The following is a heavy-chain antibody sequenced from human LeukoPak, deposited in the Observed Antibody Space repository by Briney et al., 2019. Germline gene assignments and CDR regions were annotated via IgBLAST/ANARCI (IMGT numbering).Heavy chain of an antibody. CDR2: ISSNGGST. CDR1: GFTFSSYA. CDR3: ARDLRLKELAYCGGDCLDY. D-gene: IGHD2-21*02. V-gene: IGHV3-64*01. Sequence: PGGSLRLSCEASGFTFSSYAMSWVRQAPGKGLEYVSAISSNGGSTYYANSVKGRFTISRDNSKNTLYLQMGSLRAEDMAVYYCARDLRLKELAYCGGDCLDYWGQGTLVTVSS. J-gene: IGHJ4*02.